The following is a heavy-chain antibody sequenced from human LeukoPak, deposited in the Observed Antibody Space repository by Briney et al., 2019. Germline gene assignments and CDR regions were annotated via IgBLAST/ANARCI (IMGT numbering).Heavy chain of an antibody. Sequence: GGSLRLSCAASGFTFSSYAMHWVRQAPGKGLEWVAVISYDGSNKYYADSVKGRFTISRDNSKNTLNLQMNSLRTEDTAVFYCAKPRNIDSWAFDVWGQGTMVTVSS. D-gene: IGHD2/OR15-2a*01. J-gene: IGHJ3*01. CDR1: GFTFSSYA. CDR2: ISYDGSNK. V-gene: IGHV3-30-3*02. CDR3: AKPRNIDSWAFDV.